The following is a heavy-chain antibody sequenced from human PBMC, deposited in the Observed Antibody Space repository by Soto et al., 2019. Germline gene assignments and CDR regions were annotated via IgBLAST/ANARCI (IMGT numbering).Heavy chain of an antibody. CDR1: GFTFSSYS. Sequence: SGGSLRLSCAASGFTFSSYSMNWVRQAPGKGLEWVSSISSSSSYIYYADSVKGRFTISRDNAKNSLYLQMNSLRAEDTAVYYCASAGYSSSWHPGPYYYYGMDVWGQGTTVTVSS. J-gene: IGHJ6*02. CDR2: ISSSSSYI. V-gene: IGHV3-21*01. D-gene: IGHD6-13*01. CDR3: ASAGYSSSWHPGPYYYYGMDV.